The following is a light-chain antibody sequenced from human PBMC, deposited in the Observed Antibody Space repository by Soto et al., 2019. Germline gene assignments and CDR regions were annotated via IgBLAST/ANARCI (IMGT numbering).Light chain of an antibody. J-gene: IGKJ1*01. CDR1: QSASTF. CDR3: QQYIRYAVT. V-gene: IGKV1-5*01. Sequence: DTQRTQSPSTLSASVGDRVTITCRPIQSASTFLAWYQQKPGQAPKLLIYDASTLHSGVPSRFSASGSGTEFVLTISGLEHDDFAVYYCQQYIRYAVTFGQGTKVDIK. CDR2: DAS.